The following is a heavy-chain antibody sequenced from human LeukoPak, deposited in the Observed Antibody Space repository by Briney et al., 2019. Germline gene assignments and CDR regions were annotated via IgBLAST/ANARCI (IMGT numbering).Heavy chain of an antibody. Sequence: PSETLSLTCAVYGGSFSGYYWRWIRQPPGKGLEWIGEINHSGSTNYNPSLKSRVTISVDTSKNQFSLKLSSVTAADTAVYYCARGYFGYGKEPYFDYCGQGTLVTVSS. CDR1: GGSFSGYY. CDR2: INHSGST. D-gene: IGHD5-18*01. V-gene: IGHV4-34*01. CDR3: ARGYFGYGKEPYFDY. J-gene: IGHJ4*02.